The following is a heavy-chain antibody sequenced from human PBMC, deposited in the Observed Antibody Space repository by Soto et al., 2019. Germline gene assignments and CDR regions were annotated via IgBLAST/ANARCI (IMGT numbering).Heavy chain of an antibody. V-gene: IGHV3-30-3*01. Sequence: QVQLVESGGGVVQPGRSLRLSCAASGFTFSSYAMHWVRQAPXXXLEWVXVISYDGSNKYYADSVKGRFTISRDNSKNTLYLQMNSLRAEDTAVYYCARDGSNYYDSSGYXYGTWFDPWGQGTLVTVSS. CDR1: GFTFSSYA. CDR2: ISYDGSNK. D-gene: IGHD3-22*01. J-gene: IGHJ5*02. CDR3: ARDGSNYYDSSGYXYGTWFDP.